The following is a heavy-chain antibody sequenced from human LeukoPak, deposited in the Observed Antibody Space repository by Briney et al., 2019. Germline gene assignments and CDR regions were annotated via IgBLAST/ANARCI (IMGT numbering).Heavy chain of an antibody. CDR1: GDSISGFH. CDR3: ASRYDSSGYYQYYFDY. J-gene: IGHJ4*02. V-gene: IGHV4-59*08. CDR2: IYHSGST. Sequence: PSETLSLTCTVSGDSISGFHWSWIRQPPGKGLEWIGYIYHSGSTNHNPSLKSRVTISVDTPKNQFSLKLSSVTAADTAVYYCASRYDSSGYYQYYFDYWGQGTLVTVSS. D-gene: IGHD3-22*01.